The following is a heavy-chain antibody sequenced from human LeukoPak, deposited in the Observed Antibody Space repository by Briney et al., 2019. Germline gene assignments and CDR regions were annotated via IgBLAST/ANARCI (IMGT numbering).Heavy chain of an antibody. CDR2: IYYSGST. V-gene: IGHV4-59*01. CDR1: GGSISSYY. CDR3: ARVDSSNWYEYRGYFDY. D-gene: IGHD6-13*01. J-gene: IGHJ4*02. Sequence: SETLSLTCTVSGGSISSYYWSWIRQPPGKGLEWIGYIYYSGSTNYNPSLKSRVTISVDTSKNQFSLKLSSVTAADTAVYYCARVDSSNWYEYRGYFDYWGQGTLVTVSS.